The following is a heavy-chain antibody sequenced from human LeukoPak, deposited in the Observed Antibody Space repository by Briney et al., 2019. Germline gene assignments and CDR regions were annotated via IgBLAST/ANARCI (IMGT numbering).Heavy chain of an antibody. CDR1: GFTFSSYS. J-gene: IGHJ4*02. Sequence: GGSLRLSCAASGFTFSSYSMNWVRQAPGKGLEWVSYISSSSSTIYYADSVKGRFSISRDNAKNSLYLQMNSLRAEDTAVYYCARDQFIAAAIPDYWGQGTLVTVSS. D-gene: IGHD6-13*01. CDR2: ISSSSSTI. V-gene: IGHV3-48*04. CDR3: ARDQFIAAAIPDY.